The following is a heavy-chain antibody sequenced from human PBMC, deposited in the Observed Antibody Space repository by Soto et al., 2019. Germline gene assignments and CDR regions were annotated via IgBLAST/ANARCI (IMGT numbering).Heavy chain of an antibody. CDR3: ARQREGGRGASDS. Sequence: SETLSLTCTVSGGSISSSNYYWGWIRQPPGKGLEWIGSIYYGGSTYYNPSRKTRVTISVDTSKNQFSLKLNSVTAADTAVYYCARQREGGRGASDSWGPGPMVTVSS. CDR1: GGSISSSNYY. J-gene: IGHJ3*02. D-gene: IGHD1-26*01. V-gene: IGHV4-39*01. CDR2: IYYGGST.